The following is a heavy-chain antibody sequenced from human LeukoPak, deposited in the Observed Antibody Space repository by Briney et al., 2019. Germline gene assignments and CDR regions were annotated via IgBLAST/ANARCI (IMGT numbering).Heavy chain of an antibody. CDR1: EFTFGDFA. D-gene: IGHD5-18*01. Sequence: GGSLRLSCTASEFTFGDFAISWVRQAPGKGLEWVSSIFPSGGEIHYADSVRGRFTISRDNSKSILFLQMNSLRAEDTATYYCATYRQVLLPFESWGQGTLVTVSS. J-gene: IGHJ4*02. CDR2: IFPSGGEI. CDR3: ATYRQVLLPFES. V-gene: IGHV3-23*01.